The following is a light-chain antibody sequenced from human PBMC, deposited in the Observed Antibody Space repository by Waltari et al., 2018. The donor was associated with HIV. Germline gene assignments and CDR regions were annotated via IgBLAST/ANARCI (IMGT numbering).Light chain of an antibody. Sequence: QSVLTQPPSVSGAPGQRVTISCTGSSPNIGAGYDVHWYQQVPGTAPKLPIFVNSNLPSVFPDRFSGSKSAASAALAITGLQAEDEANYYCQSYDSSLTVVIFGGGTKLTVL. CDR3: QSYDSSLTVVI. CDR1: SPNIGAGYD. V-gene: IGLV1-40*01. J-gene: IGLJ2*01. CDR2: VNS.